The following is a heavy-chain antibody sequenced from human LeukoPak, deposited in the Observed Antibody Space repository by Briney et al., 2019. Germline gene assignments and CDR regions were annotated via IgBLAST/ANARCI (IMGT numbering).Heavy chain of an antibody. CDR2: INHSGST. J-gene: IGHJ6*03. Sequence: PSETLSLTCAVYGGSFSGYYWSWLRQPPGKGLEWIGEINHSGSTNYNPSLKSRVTISVDTSKNQFSLKLSSVTAADTAVYYCARRGAAAGRGYYYYMDVWGKGTTVTISS. CDR3: ARRGAAAGRGYYYYMDV. D-gene: IGHD6-13*01. V-gene: IGHV4-34*01. CDR1: GGSFSGYY.